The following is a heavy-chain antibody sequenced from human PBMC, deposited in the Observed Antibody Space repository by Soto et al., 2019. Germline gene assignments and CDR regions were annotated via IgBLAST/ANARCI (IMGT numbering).Heavy chain of an antibody. CDR3: ARGAARPPYYYYMDV. V-gene: IGHV1-18*01. CDR2: ISAYNGNT. J-gene: IGHJ6*03. CDR1: GYTFTSYG. Sequence: VASVKVSCKASGYTFTSYGISWVRQAPGQGLEWMGWISAYNGNTNYAQKLQGRVTMTTDASTSTAYMELRSLRSDDTAVYYCARGAARPPYYYYMDVWGKGTTVTVSS. D-gene: IGHD6-6*01.